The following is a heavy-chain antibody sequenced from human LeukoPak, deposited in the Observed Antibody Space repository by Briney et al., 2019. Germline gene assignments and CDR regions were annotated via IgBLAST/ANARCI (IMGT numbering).Heavy chain of an antibody. J-gene: IGHJ3*02. D-gene: IGHD5-24*01. CDR3: ARGSRDGYKGRSDAFDI. Sequence: SETLSLTCTVSGGSISSYYWSWIRQAPGKGLEWIGFICYSGSTNYNPSLKSRVTISVDTSKNQFSLKLSSVTAADTAVYYCARGSRDGYKGRSDAFDIWGQGTMVTVSS. CDR1: GGSISSYY. CDR2: ICYSGST. V-gene: IGHV4-59*01.